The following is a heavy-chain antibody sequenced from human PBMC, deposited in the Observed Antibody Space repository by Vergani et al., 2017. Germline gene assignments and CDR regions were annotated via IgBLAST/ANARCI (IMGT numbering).Heavy chain of an antibody. CDR1: GFSFSSHA. D-gene: IGHD3-10*01. CDR2: ISNDGSKK. J-gene: IGHJ6*03. Sequence: QVQPAESGGGRVQPGRSLRLSCAASGFSFSSHAIHWVRQAPGKVLEWVAVISNDGSKKYYADSVKGRFTISRDNSKNTLDLQMNSLRTQDTAVYYCAKASSVTSGSLQYNFYMDVWGKGTTVTVS. CDR3: AKASSVTSGSLQYNFYMDV. V-gene: IGHV3-30*18.